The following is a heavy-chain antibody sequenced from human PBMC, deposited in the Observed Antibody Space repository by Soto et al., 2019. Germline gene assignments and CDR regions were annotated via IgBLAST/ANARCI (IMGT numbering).Heavy chain of an antibody. D-gene: IGHD3-22*01. CDR2: INHSGST. CDR3: ARESVYYDSSGYSRLFDY. Sequence: SETLSLTCAVYGGSFSGYYWSWIRKPPGKGLEWIGEINHSGSTNYNPSLKSRVTISVDTSKNQFSLKLSSVTAADTAVYYCARESVYYDSSGYSRLFDYWGQGTLVTVSS. J-gene: IGHJ4*02. CDR1: GGSFSGYY. V-gene: IGHV4-34*01.